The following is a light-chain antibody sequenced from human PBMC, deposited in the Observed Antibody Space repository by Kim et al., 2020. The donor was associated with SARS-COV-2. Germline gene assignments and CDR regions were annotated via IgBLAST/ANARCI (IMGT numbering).Light chain of an antibody. V-gene: IGKV1-17*01. CDR2: GAS. J-gene: IGKJ1*01. CDR1: EGVSSD. Sequence: ASLGEGVTITCRASEGVSSDLGWYQQKPGRAPTRLIYGASTLESGVPSRFSGSGSGTEFTLTISSLQPEDFATYCCLQHHAYPRTFGQGTKVDIK. CDR3: LQHHAYPRT.